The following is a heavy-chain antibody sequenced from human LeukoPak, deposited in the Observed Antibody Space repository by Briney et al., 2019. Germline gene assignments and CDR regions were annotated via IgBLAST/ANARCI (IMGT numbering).Heavy chain of an antibody. J-gene: IGHJ4*02. V-gene: IGHV4-39*01. CDR2: IYYSGST. CDR3: ARRGGGSWYYFDY. D-gene: IGHD2-15*01. Sequence: SETLSLTCTVSGGSISGSSSYWDWIRQPPGKGLEWIGNIYYSGSTNYNASLKSRVTISVDTSKNQFSLKLSSVTAADTALYYCARRGGGSWYYFDYWGQGTLVTVSS. CDR1: GGSISGSSSY.